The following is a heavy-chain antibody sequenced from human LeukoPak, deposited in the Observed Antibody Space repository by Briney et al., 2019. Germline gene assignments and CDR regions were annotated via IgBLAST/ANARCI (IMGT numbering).Heavy chain of an antibody. V-gene: IGHV4-34*01. CDR1: GGSFSGYY. CDR2: INHSGST. CDR3: ARDRNYVWGSYRGAP. D-gene: IGHD3-16*02. J-gene: IGHJ5*02. Sequence: PSETLSLTCAVYGGSFSGYYWSWIRQPPGKGLEWIGEINHSGSTNYNPSLKSRITISVDTSKNQFSLKLSSVTAADTAVYYCARDRNYVWGSYRGAPWGQGTLVTVSS.